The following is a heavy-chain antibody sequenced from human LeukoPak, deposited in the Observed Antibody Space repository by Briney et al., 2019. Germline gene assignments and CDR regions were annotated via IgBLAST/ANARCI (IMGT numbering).Heavy chain of an antibody. Sequence: ASVKVSCKASGGTFSSFAINWVRQATGQGLEWMGWMNPNSGNTGYAQKFQGRVTITRNTSISTAYMELSSLRSEDTAVYYCARGRSKVRGVIINWFDPWGQGTLVTVSS. CDR3: ARGRSKVRGVIINWFDP. CDR2: MNPNSGNT. J-gene: IGHJ5*02. V-gene: IGHV1-8*03. CDR1: GGTFSSFA. D-gene: IGHD3-10*01.